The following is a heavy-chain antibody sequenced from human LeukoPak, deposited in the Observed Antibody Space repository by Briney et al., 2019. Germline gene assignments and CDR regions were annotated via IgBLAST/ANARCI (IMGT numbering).Heavy chain of an antibody. CDR3: AKGSYSSGWYESDY. CDR2: ISGSGGST. CDR1: GFTFSSCA. J-gene: IGHJ4*02. V-gene: IGHV3-23*01. D-gene: IGHD6-19*01. Sequence: GGSLGLSCAASGFTFSSCAMTWVRQAPGKGLEWDSGISGSGGSTYYADSVKGRFTISRDNSKNTLYLQMNSLRAEDTAVYYCAKGSYSSGWYESDYWGQGTLVTVSS.